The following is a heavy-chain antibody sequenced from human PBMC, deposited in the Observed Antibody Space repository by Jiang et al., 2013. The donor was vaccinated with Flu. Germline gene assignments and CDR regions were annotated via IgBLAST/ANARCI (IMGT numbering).Heavy chain of an antibody. Sequence: PGSSVKVSCKASGGTFSSYAISWVRQAPGQGLEWMGRIIPILGIANYAQKFQGRVTITADKSTSTAYMELSSLRSEDTAVYYCARDSPVDTAMVIGSGYYYYGMDVWGQGTTVTVSS. CDR1: GGTFSSYA. CDR3: ARDSPVDTAMVIGSGYYYYGMDV. CDR2: IIPILGIA. J-gene: IGHJ6*02. D-gene: IGHD5-18*01. V-gene: IGHV1-69*04.